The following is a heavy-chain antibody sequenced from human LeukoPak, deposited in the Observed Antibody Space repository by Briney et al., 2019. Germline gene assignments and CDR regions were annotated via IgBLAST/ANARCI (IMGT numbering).Heavy chain of an antibody. V-gene: IGHV4-34*01. Sequence: SETLSLTCAVYGGSFSGYYWSWIRQPPGKGLEWIGEINHSGSTNYNPSLKSRVTISVDTSKNQFSLKLSSVTAADTAVYYCASGYDYADYWGQGTLVTVSS. J-gene: IGHJ4*02. CDR2: INHSGST. D-gene: IGHD5-12*01. CDR3: ASGYDYADY. CDR1: GGSFSGYY.